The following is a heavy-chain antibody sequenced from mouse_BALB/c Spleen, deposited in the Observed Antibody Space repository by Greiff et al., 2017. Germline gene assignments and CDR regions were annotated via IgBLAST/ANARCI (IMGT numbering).Heavy chain of an antibody. J-gene: IGHJ4*01. CDR3: ARDYLYAMDY. D-gene: IGHD2-4*01. Sequence: EVQLVESGPDLVKPSQSLSLTCTVTGYSITSGYSWHWIRQFTGNKLEWMGYIHYSGSTNYNPSLKSRISITGDTSKNQFFLQLNSVTTEDTATYYCARDYLYAMDYWGQGTSVTVSS. CDR1: GYSITSGYS. CDR2: IHYSGST. V-gene: IGHV3-1*02.